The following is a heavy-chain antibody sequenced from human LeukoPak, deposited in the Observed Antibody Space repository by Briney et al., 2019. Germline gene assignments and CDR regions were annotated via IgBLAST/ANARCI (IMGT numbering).Heavy chain of an antibody. D-gene: IGHD3-10*01. CDR3: AKLVDFGFGDLRALPSTPQYYYYYMDV. Sequence: GGSLRLSCAASGFTFSSYGMHWVRQAPGKGLEWVAFIRYDGSNKYYADSVKGRFTISRDNSKNTLYLQMNSLRAEDTAVYYCAKLVDFGFGDLRALPSTPQYYYYYMDVWGKGTTVTVSS. J-gene: IGHJ6*03. CDR2: IRYDGSNK. CDR1: GFTFSSYG. V-gene: IGHV3-30*02.